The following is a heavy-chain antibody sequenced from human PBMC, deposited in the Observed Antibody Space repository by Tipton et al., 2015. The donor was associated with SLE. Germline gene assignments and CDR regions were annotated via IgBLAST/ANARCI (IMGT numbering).Heavy chain of an antibody. J-gene: IGHJ6*02. Sequence: TLSLTCGVSGDSISRYNWWSWVRQSPGKGLEWIGEIYHTGTTKYNPSLKSRVTISIDTSKNQFSLKLTSVTAADTAVYYCARGGRDFWSGYSDYYGMDVWGQGTTVTVSS. V-gene: IGHV4-4*02. CDR3: ARGGRDFWSGYSDYYGMDV. CDR2: IYHTGTT. D-gene: IGHD3-3*01. CDR1: GDSISRYNW.